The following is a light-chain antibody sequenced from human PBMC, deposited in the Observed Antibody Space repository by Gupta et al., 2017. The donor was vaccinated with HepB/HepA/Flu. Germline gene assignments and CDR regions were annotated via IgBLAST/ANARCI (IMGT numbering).Light chain of an antibody. CDR2: GNS. Sequence: QSVLTQPPSVSGAPGQRVTISCTGSSSNIWAGYDVHRYQQLPGTAPKLLIYGNSNRPSGVPDRFSGSKSGTSASLAITGLQAEDEADYYCQSYDSSLSGSYVFGTGTKVTVL. CDR1: SSNIWAGYD. J-gene: IGLJ1*01. V-gene: IGLV1-40*01. CDR3: QSYDSSLSGSYV.